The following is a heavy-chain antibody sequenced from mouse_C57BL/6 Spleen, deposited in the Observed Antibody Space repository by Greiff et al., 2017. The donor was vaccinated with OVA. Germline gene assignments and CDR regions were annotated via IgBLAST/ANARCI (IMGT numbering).Heavy chain of an antibody. V-gene: IGHV1-52*01. CDR2: IDPSDSDT. D-gene: IGHD2-1*01. CDR1: GYTFTSYW. J-gene: IGHJ1*03. Sequence: QVQLQQPGAELVRPGSSVKLSCKASGYTFTSYWMHWVKQRPIQGLEWIGNIDPSDSDTHYNQKFKDKATLTVDTSSSTAYMQLSSLAAEESAVNCCPVYYGPWYIDVWGTGTSVTVSS. CDR3: PVYYGPWYIDV.